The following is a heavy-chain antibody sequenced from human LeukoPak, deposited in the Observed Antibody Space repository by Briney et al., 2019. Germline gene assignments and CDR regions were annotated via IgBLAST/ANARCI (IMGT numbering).Heavy chain of an antibody. Sequence: PETLSLTCTVSGGSIDSYYWTWIRQPPGKGLEWIAYIFYSASTNYNPSLKSRATITVDTSRNQFSLKLRSVTAADMAVYYCARGRTSGGYPHFDSWGQGIQVTVSS. J-gene: IGHJ4*02. V-gene: IGHV4-59*01. CDR3: ARGRTSGGYPHFDS. D-gene: IGHD6-19*01. CDR2: IFYSAST. CDR1: GGSIDSYY.